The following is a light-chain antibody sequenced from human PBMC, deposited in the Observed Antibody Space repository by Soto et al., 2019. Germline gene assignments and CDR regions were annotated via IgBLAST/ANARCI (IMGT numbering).Light chain of an antibody. V-gene: IGKV1-5*01. CDR3: LQRSDWRT. J-gene: IGKJ1*01. CDR2: DAS. CDR1: ESVSSW. Sequence: DIQMTPSPSTLSASVGDTVTLTCRASESVSSWLAWYQQTPGRAPQLLIYDASRLNTGVPPRFSGSGSGTEFTLTISRLEPEDFAVYYCLQRSDWRTFGRGTKVDI.